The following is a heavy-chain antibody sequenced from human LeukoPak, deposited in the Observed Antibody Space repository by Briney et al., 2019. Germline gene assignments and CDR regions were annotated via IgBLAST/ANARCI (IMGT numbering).Heavy chain of an antibody. CDR3: ARRKCGGDCFHNWFDP. CDR1: GYTFTGYY. CDR2: INPNSGGT. V-gene: IGHV1-2*02. Sequence: ASVKVSCKASGYTFTGYYMHWVRQAPGQGLEWMGWINPNSGGTNYAQKLQGRVTMTTDTSTSTAYMELRSLRSDDTAVYYCARRKCGGDCFHNWFDPWGQGTLVTVSS. J-gene: IGHJ5*02. D-gene: IGHD2-21*02.